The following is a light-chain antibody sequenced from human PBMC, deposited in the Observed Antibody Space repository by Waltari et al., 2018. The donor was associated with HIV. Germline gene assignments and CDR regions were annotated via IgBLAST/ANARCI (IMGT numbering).Light chain of an antibody. J-gene: IGLJ2*01. CDR1: NIGARR. V-gene: IGLV3-21*02. CDR2: DNS. Sequence: SYGLTQPPSMSVAAGQAAKFTCGGHNIGARRGHWYQKRPGQAPKLVVYDNSDRPPGTPDRFSGSNSRNTATLTISRVEAGDEAEYYCQVWDNIGDRVVFGGGTKLTVL. CDR3: QVWDNIGDRVV.